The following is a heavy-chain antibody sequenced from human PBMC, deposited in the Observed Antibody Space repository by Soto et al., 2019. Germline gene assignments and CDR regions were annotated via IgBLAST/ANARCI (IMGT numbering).Heavy chain of an antibody. CDR1: GFTFNSYW. V-gene: IGHV3-7*01. CDR2: INQDGSEK. J-gene: IGHJ4*02. Sequence: VGSLRLSCAASGFTFNSYWMSWVRQAPGKGLEWVANINQDGSEKYYVDSVEGRFTISRDNAKNSLYLQVNSLRAEDTALYYCARDGVEAGLYLDNWGQGTLVTVSS. CDR3: ARDGVEAGLYLDN. D-gene: IGHD6-19*01.